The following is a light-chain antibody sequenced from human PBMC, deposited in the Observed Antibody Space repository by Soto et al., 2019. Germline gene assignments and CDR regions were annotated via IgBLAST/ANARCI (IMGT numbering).Light chain of an antibody. J-gene: IGLJ1*01. Sequence: QSVLTQPPSASGAPGQSVPISCTGNSSDVGVYNYVSWYQQHPGKAPKLMIYEVSKRPSGVPVRFSGSKSGNTASLTVSGLQAEDEADYYCSSYAGSNMGVFGTGTKVTVL. CDR3: SSYAGSNMGV. CDR2: EVS. V-gene: IGLV2-8*01. CDR1: SSDVGVYNY.